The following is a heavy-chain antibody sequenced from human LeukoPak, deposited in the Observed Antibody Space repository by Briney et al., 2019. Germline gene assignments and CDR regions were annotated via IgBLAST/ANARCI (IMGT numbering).Heavy chain of an antibody. CDR3: ARRGDHGTLKLYDSSGYYPQGFDY. D-gene: IGHD3-22*01. CDR1: GYTFTSYA. V-gene: IGHV1-3*01. CDR2: INAGNGNT. J-gene: IGHJ4*02. Sequence: GASMKVSCKASGYTFTSYAMHWVRQAPGQRLEWMGWINAGNGNTKYSQKFQGRVTITRDTSASTAYMELSSLRSEDTAVYYCARRGDHGTLKLYDSSGYYPQGFDYWGQGTLVTVSS.